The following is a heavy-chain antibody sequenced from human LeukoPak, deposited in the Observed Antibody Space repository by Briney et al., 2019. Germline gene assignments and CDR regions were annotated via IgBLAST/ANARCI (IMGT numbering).Heavy chain of an antibody. J-gene: IGHJ6*03. CDR3: AKEGYSSSLGWVYYYYYYMDV. V-gene: IGHV3-30*02. D-gene: IGHD6-13*01. CDR1: GFTLSSYG. Sequence: PGGSLRLSCAASGFTLSSYGMHWVRQAPGKGLEWVAFIRYDGSNKYYADSVKGRFTISRDNSKNTLYLQMNSLRAEDTAVYYSAKEGYSSSLGWVYYYYYYMDVWGKGTTVTVSS. CDR2: IRYDGSNK.